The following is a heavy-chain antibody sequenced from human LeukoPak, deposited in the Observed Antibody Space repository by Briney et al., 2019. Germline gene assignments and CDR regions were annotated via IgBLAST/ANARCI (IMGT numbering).Heavy chain of an antibody. CDR3: ARGGRYYGSGSYYNRGWFDP. J-gene: IGHJ5*02. Sequence: PSETLSLTCAVYGGSFSGYYWSWIRQPPGKGLEWIGEINHSGSTNYNPSLKSRVTISVDTSKNQFSLKLSSVTAADTAVYYCARGGRYYGSGSYYNRGWFDPWGQGTLVTVSS. V-gene: IGHV4-34*01. CDR1: GGSFSGYY. CDR2: INHSGST. D-gene: IGHD3-10*01.